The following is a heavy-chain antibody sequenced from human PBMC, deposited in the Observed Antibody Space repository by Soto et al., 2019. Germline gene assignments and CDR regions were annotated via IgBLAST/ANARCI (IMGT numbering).Heavy chain of an antibody. V-gene: IGHV4-34*01. D-gene: IGHD3-16*01. CDR1: GGFLSESY. CDR3: VRIRYQLPSSVLWLDP. CDR2: INHVGRT. Sequence: SETLSLTCAVYGGFLSESYWTWIRQPPGKGLEWIGEINHVGRTNYNPSLKSRVTMSVDTSQNQFSLRLISVTAADTAMYFPVRIRYQLPSSVLWLDPWGQGAPVTVSS. J-gene: IGHJ5*02.